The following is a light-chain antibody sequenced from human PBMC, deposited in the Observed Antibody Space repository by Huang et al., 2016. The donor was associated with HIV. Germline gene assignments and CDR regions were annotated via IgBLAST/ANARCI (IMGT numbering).Light chain of an antibody. V-gene: IGKV3D-15*01. CDR1: QSVGTK. CDR2: AAS. CDR3: QQYHTWPPNYT. J-gene: IGKJ2*01. Sequence: IVMTQSPASVSVSPGERVTLSCRASQSVGTKIAWYFQRPGQAPQLLSYAASKRATGIPARCSGSGSGVEFNRTIAGLQSEDFAVYFCQQYHTWPPNYTFGQGTKLE.